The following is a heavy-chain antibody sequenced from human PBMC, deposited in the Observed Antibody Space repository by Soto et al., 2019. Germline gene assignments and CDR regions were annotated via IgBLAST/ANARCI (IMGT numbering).Heavy chain of an antibody. Sequence: EVQLVESGGGLVQPGGSLRLSCAACGFTFSSYSMNWVRQAPGKGLEWVSYISSSSSTIYYADSVKGRFTISRDNAKNSLYLQMNSLRDEDTAVYYCARPEYSSSSYGMDVWGQGTTVIVSS. V-gene: IGHV3-48*02. CDR1: GFTFSSYS. J-gene: IGHJ6*02. D-gene: IGHD6-6*01. CDR2: ISSSSSTI. CDR3: ARPEYSSSSYGMDV.